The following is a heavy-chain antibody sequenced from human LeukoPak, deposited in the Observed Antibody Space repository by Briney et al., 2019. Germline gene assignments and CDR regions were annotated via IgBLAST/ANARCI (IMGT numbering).Heavy chain of an antibody. J-gene: IGHJ4*02. CDR3: ARVDYGSGCDS. D-gene: IGHD6-19*01. CDR2: ISSNGRST. CDR1: GFTLRSYS. Sequence: GGSLRLSCAASGFTLRSYSMHWVRQAPGKGLEFVSAISSNGRSTYYANSVKGRFTISRDNSKNTLYLQMGSLRTEDMAVYYCARVDYGSGCDSWGQGTLVTVSS. V-gene: IGHV3-64*01.